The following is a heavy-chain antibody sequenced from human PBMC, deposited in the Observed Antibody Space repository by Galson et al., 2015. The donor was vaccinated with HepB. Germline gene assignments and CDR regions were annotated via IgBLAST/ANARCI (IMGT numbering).Heavy chain of an antibody. CDR3: ARDPRMGPIFVGYYYYGMDV. V-gene: IGHV1-18*01. J-gene: IGHJ6*02. CDR1: GYTFTSYG. CDR2: ISAYNGNT. D-gene: IGHD3-3*01. Sequence: SVKVSCKASGYTFTSYGISWVRQAPGQGLEWMGWISAYNGNTNYAQKLQGRVTMTTDTSTSTAYMELRSLRSDDTAVYYCARDPRMGPIFVGYYYYGMDVWGQGTTVTVSS.